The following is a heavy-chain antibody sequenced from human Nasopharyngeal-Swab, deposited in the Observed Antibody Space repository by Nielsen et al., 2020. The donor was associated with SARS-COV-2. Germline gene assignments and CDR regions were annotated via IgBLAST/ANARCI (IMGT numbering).Heavy chain of an antibody. Sequence: WIRQPPGKALEWLVLIYWDDDKRYSPSLKSRLTITKDTSKNQVVLTMTNMDPVDTATYYCAQRTTLTSYGYWGQGTLVTVSS. CDR2: IYWDDDK. D-gene: IGHD4-17*01. CDR3: AQRTTLTSYGY. J-gene: IGHJ4*02. V-gene: IGHV2-5*02.